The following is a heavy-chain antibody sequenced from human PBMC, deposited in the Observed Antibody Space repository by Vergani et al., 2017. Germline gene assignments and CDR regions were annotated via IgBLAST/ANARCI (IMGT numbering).Heavy chain of an antibody. CDR1: ADSISSGSYY. D-gene: IGHD6-19*01. CDR3: ARQRPGSGWSPGDFDD. Sequence: QLQLQQSGPGLVKPSETLFLTCTVSADSISSGSYYWGWIRQHPGKSLEWIGSFYYSGLTYYNPSLKSRVAISVATSKNQFSLKVTSVTAADTAVYFCARQRPGSGWSPGDFDDWGQGILVTVSS. J-gene: IGHJ4*02. CDR2: FYYSGLT. V-gene: IGHV4-39*01.